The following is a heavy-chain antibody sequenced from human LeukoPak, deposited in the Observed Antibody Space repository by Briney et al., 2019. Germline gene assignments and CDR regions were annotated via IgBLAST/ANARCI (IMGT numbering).Heavy chain of an antibody. V-gene: IGHV4-38-2*02. CDR2: IYHSGST. Sequence: PSETLSLTCTVSGYSISSGYYWGWIRQPPGKGLEWIGSIYHSGSTYYNPSLKSRVTISVDTSKNQFSLKLSSVTAADTAVYYCAGDDLRSSTSGDYWGQGTLVTVSS. CDR1: GYSISSGYY. D-gene: IGHD6-6*01. CDR3: AGDDLRSSTSGDY. J-gene: IGHJ4*02.